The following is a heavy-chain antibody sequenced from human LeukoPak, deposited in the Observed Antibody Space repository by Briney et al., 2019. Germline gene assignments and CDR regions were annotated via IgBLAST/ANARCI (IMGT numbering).Heavy chain of an antibody. Sequence: PGGSLRLSCAASGFTFSSYWMSWVRQAPGKGPEWVANIKQDGSEKYYADSVKGRFTTSRDNSKNTLYLQMNSLRAEDTAVYYCAKGACSGGSCYSDYWGQGTLVTVSS. D-gene: IGHD2-15*01. V-gene: IGHV3-7*01. CDR3: AKGACSGGSCYSDY. J-gene: IGHJ4*02. CDR1: GFTFSSYW. CDR2: IKQDGSEK.